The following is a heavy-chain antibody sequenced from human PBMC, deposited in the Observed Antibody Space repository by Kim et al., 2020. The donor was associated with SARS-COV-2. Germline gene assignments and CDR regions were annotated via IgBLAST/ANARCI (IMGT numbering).Heavy chain of an antibody. V-gene: IGHV3-23*01. D-gene: IGHD5-18*01. CDR1: GFTFSSYA. J-gene: IGHJ4*02. Sequence: GGSLRLSCAASGFTFSSYAMSWVRQAPGKGLEWVSAISGSGGSTYYADSVKGRFTISRDNSKNTLYLQMNSLRAEDTAVYYCAKGVRGYSSMVLGVFDYWGQGTLVTVSS. CDR2: ISGSGGST. CDR3: AKGVRGYSSMVLGVFDY.